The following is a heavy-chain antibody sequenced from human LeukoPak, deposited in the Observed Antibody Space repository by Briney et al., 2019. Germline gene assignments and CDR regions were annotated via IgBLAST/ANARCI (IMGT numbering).Heavy chain of an antibody. CDR2: ISWNSGSI. J-gene: IGHJ4*02. V-gene: IGHV3-9*01. CDR1: GFTFSSYA. Sequence: GGSLRLSCAAAGFTFSSYAMSWVRQAPGKGLEWVSGISWNSGSIGYADSVKGRFTISRDNAKNSLYLQMNSLRAEDTALYHCAKGTGFWSGPFDYWGQGTLVTVSS. D-gene: IGHD3-3*01. CDR3: AKGTGFWSGPFDY.